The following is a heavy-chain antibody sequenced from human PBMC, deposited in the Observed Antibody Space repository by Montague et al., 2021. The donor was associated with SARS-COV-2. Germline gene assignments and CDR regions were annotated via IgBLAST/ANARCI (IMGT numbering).Heavy chain of an antibody. Sequence: SETLSLTCAVSGVSITSTNWWWLVRHPPRKGLEWIGEISYGGIATYNPSLKSRATISMDTSRNLFSLKLSSVTAADTAIYYCAGDVFTVPADYWGQGTLVTVS. V-gene: IGHV4/OR15-8*02. CDR1: GVSITSTNW. J-gene: IGHJ4*02. CDR3: AGDVFTVPADY. D-gene: IGHD3-16*01. CDR2: ISYGGIA.